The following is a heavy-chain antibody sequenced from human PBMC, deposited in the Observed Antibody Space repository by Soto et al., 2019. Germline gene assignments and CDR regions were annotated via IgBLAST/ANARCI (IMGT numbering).Heavy chain of an antibody. V-gene: IGHV3-74*01. CDR3: ARVIAVADFDY. CDR2: INSDGSST. D-gene: IGHD6-19*01. Sequence: GGSLGLSXAASGFTFSSYWMHWVRQAPGKGLVWVSRINSDGSSTSYADSVKGRFTISRDNAKNTLYLQMNSLRAEDTAVYYCARVIAVADFDYWGQGTLVTVSS. J-gene: IGHJ4*02. CDR1: GFTFSSYW.